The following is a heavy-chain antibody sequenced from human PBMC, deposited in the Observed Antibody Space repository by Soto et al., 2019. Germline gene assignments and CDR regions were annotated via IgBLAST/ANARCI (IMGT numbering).Heavy chain of an antibody. J-gene: IGHJ4*02. CDR1: GVTVSSNY. V-gene: IGHV3-66*04. Sequence: EVQLVESGGGLVQPGGSLRLSCAASGVTVSSNYMSWVRQAPGKGLEWVSVIYSGGSTYYADSVKGRFTISRDHSTNTLYLQMNSLRAEDTAVYYCARHGYNYGGGYFDYWGQGTLVTVSS. CDR3: ARHGYNYGGGYFDY. CDR2: IYSGGST. D-gene: IGHD5-18*01.